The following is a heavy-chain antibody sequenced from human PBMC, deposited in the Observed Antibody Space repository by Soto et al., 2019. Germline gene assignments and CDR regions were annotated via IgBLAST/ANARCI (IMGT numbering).Heavy chain of an antibody. D-gene: IGHD3-22*01. CDR3: TTQRYYYDSSAYYPWLF. CDR1: GYTFTSYY. V-gene: IGHV1-46*04. CDR2: INPSGGAT. Sequence: GASVKVSCKASGYTFTSYYMHWVRQAPGQGLEWMGIINPSGGATDYAAPVKGRFTISRDDSKNTLYLQMNSLKTEDTAVYYCTTQRYYYDSSAYYPWLFWGQGTLVTVSS. J-gene: IGHJ4*02.